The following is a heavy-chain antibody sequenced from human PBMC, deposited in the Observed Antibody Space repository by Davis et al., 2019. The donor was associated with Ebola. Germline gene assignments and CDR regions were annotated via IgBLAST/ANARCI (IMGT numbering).Heavy chain of an antibody. CDR2: INHSGST. Sequence: PGGSLRLSCAVYGGSFSGYYWSWIRQPPGKGLEWIGEINHSGSTNYNPSLKSRVTISVDTSKNQFSLKLSSVTAADTAVYYCASGAQRDIVVVPAAILRARGMDVWGQGTTVTVSS. CDR3: ASGAQRDIVVVPAAILRARGMDV. V-gene: IGHV4-34*01. D-gene: IGHD2-2*02. CDR1: GGSFSGYY. J-gene: IGHJ6*02.